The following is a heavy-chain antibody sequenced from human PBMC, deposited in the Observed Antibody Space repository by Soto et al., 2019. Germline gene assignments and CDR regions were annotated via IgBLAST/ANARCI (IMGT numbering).Heavy chain of an antibody. CDR1: GGSFGGYY. D-gene: IGHD6-19*01. CDR2: INHSGST. V-gene: IGHV4-34*01. Sequence: QVQLQQWGAGLLKPSETLSLTCAVYGGSFGGYYWSWIRQPPGKGLEWIGEINHSGSTNYNPSLKSRVTISVDTAKNQFSLKLSSVTAADTAVYYCARGVYSSGWYSDYWGQGTLVTVSS. J-gene: IGHJ4*02. CDR3: ARGVYSSGWYSDY.